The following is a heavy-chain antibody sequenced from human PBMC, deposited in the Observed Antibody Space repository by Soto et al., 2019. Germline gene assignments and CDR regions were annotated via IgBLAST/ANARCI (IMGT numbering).Heavy chain of an antibody. V-gene: IGHV4-30-2*01. J-gene: IGHJ6*02. CDR1: GGSISSGDYS. CDR2: IYFGGST. Sequence: PSETLSLTCAVSGGSISSGDYSWNWIRQPPGKGLEWIGYIYFGGSTYYNPSLQSRVTMSVDRSRNQFSLKLNSVTAADTAVYYCASQQLVHYYYGMDVWGQGTTVTVSS. D-gene: IGHD6-13*01. CDR3: ASQQLVHYYYGMDV.